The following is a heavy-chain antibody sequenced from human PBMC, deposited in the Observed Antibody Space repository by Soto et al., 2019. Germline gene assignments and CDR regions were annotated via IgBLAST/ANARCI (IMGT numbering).Heavy chain of an antibody. Sequence: SETLSLTCAVYGGSFSGYYWSWIRQPPGKGLEWIGEINHSGSTNYNPSLKSRVTISVXXXXXXFXLXLXXXTAAXTAVYYCARGSDITIFGVVTINWFDPWGQGTLVT. CDR1: GGSFSGYY. CDR2: INHSGST. D-gene: IGHD3-3*01. CDR3: ARGSDITIFGVVTINWFDP. V-gene: IGHV4-34*01. J-gene: IGHJ5*02.